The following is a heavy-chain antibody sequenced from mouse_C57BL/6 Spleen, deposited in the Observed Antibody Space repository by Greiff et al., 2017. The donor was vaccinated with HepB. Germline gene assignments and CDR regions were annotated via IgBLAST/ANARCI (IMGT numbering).Heavy chain of an antibody. Sequence: EVKLEESGGGLVKPGGSLKLSCAASGFTFSSYAMSWVRQTPEKRLEWVATISDGGSYTYYPDNVKGRFTISRDNAKNNLYLQMSHLKSEDTAMYYCARGGDVKHYFDYWGQGTTLTVSS. V-gene: IGHV5-4*03. J-gene: IGHJ2*01. CDR2: ISDGGSYT. CDR3: ARGGDVKHYFDY. CDR1: GFTFSSYA. D-gene: IGHD3-3*01.